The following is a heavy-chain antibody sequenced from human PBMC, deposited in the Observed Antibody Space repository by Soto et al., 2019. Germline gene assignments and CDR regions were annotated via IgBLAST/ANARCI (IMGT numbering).Heavy chain of an antibody. Sequence: HPGGSLRLSCAASGFTFSSYGMHWVRQAPGKGLEWVAVISYDGSNKYYADSVKGRFTISRDNSKNTLYLQMNSLRAEDTAVYYCAKGDSLYWGQGTLVTVSS. V-gene: IGHV3-30*18. J-gene: IGHJ4*02. CDR2: ISYDGSNK. CDR3: AKGDSLY. CDR1: GFTFSSYG. D-gene: IGHD2-21*01.